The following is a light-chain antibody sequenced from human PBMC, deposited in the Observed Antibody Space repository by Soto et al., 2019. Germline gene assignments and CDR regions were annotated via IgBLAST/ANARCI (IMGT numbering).Light chain of an antibody. Sequence: QPVLTQSPSASASLGASVRLTCTLSSGHSSFAIAWHQQQPEKGPRYLMKVNSDGSHNKGDGIPDRFSGSSSGAERYLTISSLQFEDEADYYCPTWGAGTHVLFGGGTKVTVL. J-gene: IGLJ2*01. CDR1: SGHSSFA. CDR2: VNSDGSH. V-gene: IGLV4-69*01. CDR3: PTWGAGTHVL.